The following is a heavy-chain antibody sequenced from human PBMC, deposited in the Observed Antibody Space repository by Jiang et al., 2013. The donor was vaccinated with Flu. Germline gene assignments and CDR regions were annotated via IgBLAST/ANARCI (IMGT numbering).Heavy chain of an antibody. J-gene: IGHJ6*02. D-gene: IGHD4-11*01. V-gene: IGHV3-48*01. Sequence: GEGLVQPGGPVRLSCVASGFTFSTYALNWVRQAPGKGLEWVSYISSSSTTIFYADSVKGRFTISRDNARNSLHLQMNSLRAEDTAVYYCALQPIFGVDGWGQGTTVTVSS. CDR2: ISSSSTTI. CDR1: GFTFSTYA. CDR3: ALQPIFGVDG.